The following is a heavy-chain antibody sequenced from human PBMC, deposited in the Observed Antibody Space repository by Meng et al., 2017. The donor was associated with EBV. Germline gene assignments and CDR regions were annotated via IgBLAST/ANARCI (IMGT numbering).Heavy chain of an antibody. CDR1: GGPFRYYA. J-gene: IGHJ4*02. V-gene: IGHV1-69*01. D-gene: IGHD3-10*01. Sequence: QSLAGGRKLGCAGKVSCKTSGGPFRYYAISWVRQAPGQGLEWLGGFLPRLGAPNYAQKFHGRVKITADESTSTHYMDLSSLRSEDTAIYYCASESGRGYTPDYWGQGTLVTVSS. CDR3: ASESGRGYTPDY. CDR2: FLPRLGAP.